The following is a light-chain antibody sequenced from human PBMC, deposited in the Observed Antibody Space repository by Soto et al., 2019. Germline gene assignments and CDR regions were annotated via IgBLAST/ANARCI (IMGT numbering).Light chain of an antibody. J-gene: IGLJ1*01. CDR1: SSDVGAYNY. Sequence: QSLLTQPRSVSGSPGQSVTISCNGTSSDVGAYNYVSWYQQHPGKAPKLMTYDVSKRPSGVPDRFSGSKSGNTASLTISGLQAEDEADYYCCSYADNYSYVFGTGTKVTV. CDR3: CSYADNYSYV. CDR2: DVS. V-gene: IGLV2-11*01.